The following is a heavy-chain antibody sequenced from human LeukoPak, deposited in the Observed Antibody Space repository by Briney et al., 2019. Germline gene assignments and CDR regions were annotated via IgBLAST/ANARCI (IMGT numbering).Heavy chain of an antibody. CDR3: ARGVTIFGVVILYKGAFDI. J-gene: IGHJ3*02. Sequence: ASVKVSCKASGYTFTSYGISWVRQAPGQGLEWMGWISAYNGNTNYAQKLQGRVTMTTDTSTSTAYVELRSLRSDDTAVYYCARGVTIFGVVILYKGAFDIWGQGTMVTVSS. D-gene: IGHD3-3*01. V-gene: IGHV1-18*01. CDR2: ISAYNGNT. CDR1: GYTFTSYG.